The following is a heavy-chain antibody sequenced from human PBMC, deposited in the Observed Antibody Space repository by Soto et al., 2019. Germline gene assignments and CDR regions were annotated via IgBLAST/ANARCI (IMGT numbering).Heavy chain of an antibody. V-gene: IGHV4-31*03. J-gene: IGHJ4*02. CDR1: GGSISSGGQY. CDR2: IYDSGST. D-gene: IGHD6-25*01. CDR3: ARDAAEYYFDY. Sequence: QVQLKESGPGLVKPPQTLSLTCTVSGGSISSGGQYWSWIRQHPGKGLEWIGYIYDSGSTYYNPSLRSRVTISVDTSKKQFSLKLRSVTAADTAVYYCARDAAEYYFDYWGQGTLVTVSS.